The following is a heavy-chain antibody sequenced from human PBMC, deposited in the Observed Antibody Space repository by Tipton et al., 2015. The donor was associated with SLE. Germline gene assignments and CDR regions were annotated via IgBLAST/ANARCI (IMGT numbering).Heavy chain of an antibody. CDR3: ARTPWDCSGGSCYSFDY. D-gene: IGHD2-15*01. CDR2: IYYSGST. V-gene: IGHV4-59*01. J-gene: IGHJ4*02. CDR1: GGSISSYY. Sequence: TLSLTCTVSGGSISSYYWSWIRQPPGKGLEWIAYIYYSGSTNYNPTLKSRVTISVDTSKNQFSLKLSSVTAADTTVYYCARTPWDCSGGSCYSFDYWGQGTLVTVSS.